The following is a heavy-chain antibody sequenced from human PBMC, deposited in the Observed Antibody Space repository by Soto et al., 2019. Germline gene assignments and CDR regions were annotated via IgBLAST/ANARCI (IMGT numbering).Heavy chain of an antibody. D-gene: IGHD6-13*01. CDR2: IIPIFGTA. Sequence: ASVKVSFKASGGTLSSYAISWVRQAPGQGLEWMGEIIPIFGTANYAQKFQGRVTITEDESTSTAYMGVSSLRSEDTTVYYCARIAGSSSWYYFDYWGQGTLVTVSA. CDR3: ARIAGSSSWYYFDY. CDR1: GGTLSSYA. J-gene: IGHJ4*02. V-gene: IGHV1-69*13.